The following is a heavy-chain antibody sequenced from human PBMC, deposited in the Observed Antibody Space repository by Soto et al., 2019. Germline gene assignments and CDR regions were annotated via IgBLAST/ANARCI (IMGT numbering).Heavy chain of an antibody. CDR3: ARNRYGGYDFDF. CDR1: SGSITSSNW. CDR2: VSHSGST. D-gene: IGHD5-12*01. J-gene: IGHJ4*02. Sequence: QVQLQESGPGLVKPSGTLSLTCAVSSGSITSSNWWSWVRHPPGKGLEGIGEVSHSGSTNYIPSLKSRVTISVDKSRNQFSLRLNSVTAADTAVYYCARNRYGGYDFDFWGQGTLVTVSS. V-gene: IGHV4-4*02.